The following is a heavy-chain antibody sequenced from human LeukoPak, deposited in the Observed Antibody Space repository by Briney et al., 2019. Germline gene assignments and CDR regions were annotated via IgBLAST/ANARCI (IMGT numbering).Heavy chain of an antibody. V-gene: IGHV3-15*01. CDR1: GFIFSSAW. D-gene: IGHD2-2*01. Sequence: GGSLRLSCEASGFIFSSAWMTWVRQAPGKGLEWVGHIKSKTNGGTTDYAAPVKGRFSISRDDPKKTLYLQMNRLRTEDTAVYYCARGLCTSTGCYQGPFDFWGQGMLVTVSS. J-gene: IGHJ4*02. CDR3: ARGLCTSTGCYQGPFDF. CDR2: IKSKTNGGTT.